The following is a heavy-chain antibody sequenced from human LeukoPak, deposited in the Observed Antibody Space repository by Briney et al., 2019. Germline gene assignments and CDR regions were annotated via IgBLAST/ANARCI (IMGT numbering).Heavy chain of an antibody. CDR2: IYYSGRT. V-gene: IGHV4-59*01. J-gene: IGHJ3*02. CDR3: ARGRWLPNAFDI. Sequence: SQTLSLTCTLSGDSINSYYWNWVRQPPGKGLEWIGYIYYSGRTDYNPSLQSRVTISVDTSKHQFSMTLKSVTAADTAVYFCARGRWLPNAFDIWGQGTMVTVFS. D-gene: IGHD5-24*01. CDR1: GDSINSYY.